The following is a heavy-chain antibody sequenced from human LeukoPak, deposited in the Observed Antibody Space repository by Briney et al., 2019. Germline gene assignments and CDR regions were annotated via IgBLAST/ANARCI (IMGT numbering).Heavy chain of an antibody. CDR3: ARGRSGYSYGALPPRYYYYMDV. Sequence: NTSETLSLTCTVSGGSISSYSWSWIRQPPGKGLEWIGYIYYSGSTNYNASLKSRVTISVNTSKNQFSLKLRSVTAADTAVYYCARGRSGYSYGALPPRYYYYMDVWGKGTTVTVSS. V-gene: IGHV4-59*08. J-gene: IGHJ6*03. CDR2: IYYSGST. D-gene: IGHD5-18*01. CDR1: GGSISSYS.